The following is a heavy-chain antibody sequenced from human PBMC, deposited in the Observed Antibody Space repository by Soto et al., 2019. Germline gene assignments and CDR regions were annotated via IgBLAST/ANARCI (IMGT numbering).Heavy chain of an antibody. J-gene: IGHJ5*02. V-gene: IGHV3-21*01. D-gene: IGHD2-2*01. CDR2: ISSSSSYI. Sequence: PGGSLRLSCAASGFTFCSYSMNWVRQAPGKGLEWVSSISSSSSYIYYADSVKGRFTISRDNAKNSLYLQMNSLRAEDTAVYYCARDPVPAATSNAPPGFWFDPWGQGTLVTVSS. CDR1: GFTFCSYS. CDR3: ARDPVPAATSNAPPGFWFDP.